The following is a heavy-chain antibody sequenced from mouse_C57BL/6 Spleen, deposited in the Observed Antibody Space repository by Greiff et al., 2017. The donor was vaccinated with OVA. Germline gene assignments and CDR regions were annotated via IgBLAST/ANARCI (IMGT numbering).Heavy chain of an antibody. Sequence: VQLQESGPGLVAPSQSLSITCTVSGFSLTSYGVHWVRQPPGKGLEWLVVIWSDGSTTYNSALKSRLSISQDNSKSQVFLKMNSLQTDDTAMYYCARHYYGSSYWYFDVWGTGTTVTVSS. D-gene: IGHD1-1*01. V-gene: IGHV2-6-1*01. J-gene: IGHJ1*03. CDR2: IWSDGST. CDR3: ARHYYGSSYWYFDV. CDR1: GFSLTSYG.